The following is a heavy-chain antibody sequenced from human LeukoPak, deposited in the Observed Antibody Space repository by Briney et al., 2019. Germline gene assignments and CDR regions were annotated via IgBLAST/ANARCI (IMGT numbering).Heavy chain of an antibody. CDR2: INPNSDGT. CDR1: GYTFTGYY. D-gene: IGHD3-10*01. CDR3: ARERGDRAFDI. V-gene: IGHV1-2*02. J-gene: IGHJ3*02. Sequence: ASVTVSCKASGYTFTGYYMHWVRQAPGQGLEWMGWINPNSDGTNSAQTFQGTLTLTRDTSISTAYMELSRLRSDDTAVYYCARERGDRAFDIWGQGTMVTVSS.